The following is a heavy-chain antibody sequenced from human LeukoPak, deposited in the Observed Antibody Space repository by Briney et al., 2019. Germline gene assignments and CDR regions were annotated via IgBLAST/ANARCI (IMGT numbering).Heavy chain of an antibody. CDR3: ARGWSDCSSTSCYPLPFDY. CDR2: IWYDGSNK. CDR1: GFTSSSYG. Sequence: GRSLRLSCAASGFTSSSYGMHWVRQAPGKGLEWVAVIWYDGSNKYYADSVKGRFTISRDNSKNTLYLQMNSLRAEDTAVYYCARGWSDCSSTSCYPLPFDYWGQGTLVTVSS. J-gene: IGHJ4*02. V-gene: IGHV3-33*01. D-gene: IGHD2-2*01.